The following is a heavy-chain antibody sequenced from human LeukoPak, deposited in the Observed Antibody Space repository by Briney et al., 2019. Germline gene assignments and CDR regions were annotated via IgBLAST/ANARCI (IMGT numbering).Heavy chain of an antibody. CDR1: GFTFSSYA. CDR2: IGGSGGST. D-gene: IGHD1/OR15-1a*01. J-gene: IGHJ2*01. Sequence: GGSLRLSCAASGFTFSSYAMSWVRQAPGKGLEWVSAIGGSGGSTYYADSVKGRFTISRDNSKNTQYLQMNSLRAEDTAVYYCAKRTTSYWYFDLWGRGTLVTVSS. V-gene: IGHV3-23*01. CDR3: AKRTTSYWYFDL.